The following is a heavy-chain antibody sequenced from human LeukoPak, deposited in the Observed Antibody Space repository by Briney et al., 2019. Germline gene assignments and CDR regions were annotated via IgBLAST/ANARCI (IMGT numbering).Heavy chain of an antibody. CDR3: AKGSGSSPFDP. CDR2: IYYSGST. CDR1: GGSISSSSYY. D-gene: IGHD3-10*01. J-gene: IGHJ5*02. Sequence: PETLSLTCTVSGGSISSSSYYWGWIRQPPGKGLEWIGSIYYSGSTYYNPSLKSRVTISVDTSKNQFSLKLSSVTAADTAVYYCAKGSGSSPFDPWGQGTLVTVSS. V-gene: IGHV4-39*07.